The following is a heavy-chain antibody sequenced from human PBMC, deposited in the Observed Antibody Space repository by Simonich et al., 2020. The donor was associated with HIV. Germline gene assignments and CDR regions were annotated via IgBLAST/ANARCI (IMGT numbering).Heavy chain of an antibody. CDR1: GGSISSNNYY. Sequence: QLQLQESGPGLVKPSETLSLTCTVSGGSISSNNYYWGWIRQPPGKGLEWIGSIYYTGGTQDKPSLKSRVTISVDTSKNQFSLKLSSVTAADTAVYYCARLPRSGTTMKAFDIWGQGTMVTVSS. CDR3: ARLPRSGTTMKAFDI. V-gene: IGHV4-39*01. CDR2: IYYTGGT. D-gene: IGHD3-3*01. J-gene: IGHJ3*02.